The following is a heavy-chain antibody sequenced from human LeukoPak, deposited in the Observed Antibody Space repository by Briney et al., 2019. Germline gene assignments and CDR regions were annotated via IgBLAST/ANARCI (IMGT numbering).Heavy chain of an antibody. Sequence: SETLSLTCTVSGGSISSHYWSWIRQPPGKGLEWIGYIYYSGSTNYNPSLKSRVTISVDTSKNQFSLKLSSVTAADTAVYYCARGEGRYFDWLIDAFDIWGQGTMVTVSS. CDR1: GGSISSHY. D-gene: IGHD3-9*01. CDR2: IYYSGST. J-gene: IGHJ3*02. CDR3: ARGEGRYFDWLIDAFDI. V-gene: IGHV4-59*11.